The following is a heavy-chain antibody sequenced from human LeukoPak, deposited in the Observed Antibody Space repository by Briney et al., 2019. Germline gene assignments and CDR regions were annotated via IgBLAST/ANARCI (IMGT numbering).Heavy chain of an antibody. V-gene: IGHV3-7*01. D-gene: IGHD3-22*01. J-gene: IGHJ4*02. CDR1: GFTFSSYW. CDR2: IKQDGSEK. Sequence: GGSLRLPCAASGFTFSSYWMSWVRQAPGKGLEWVANIKQDGSEKYYVDSVKGRFTISRDNAKNSLYLQMNSLRAEDTAVYYCAKGEDYYDSSGYYTHYGYWGQGTLVTVSS. CDR3: AKGEDYYDSSGYYTHYGY.